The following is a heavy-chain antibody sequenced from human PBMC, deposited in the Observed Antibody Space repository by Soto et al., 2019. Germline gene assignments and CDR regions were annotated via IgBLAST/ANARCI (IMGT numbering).Heavy chain of an antibody. V-gene: IGHV1-2*02. CDR2: INPATGAA. CDR3: ARGGGVGVAGSAAFDM. D-gene: IGHD3-3*01. J-gene: IGHJ3*02. CDR1: GYPVTAYY. Sequence: QLHLVQSGAVVKKPGASVTVSCSASGYPVTAYYMHWVRQAPGRGLEWMGGINPATGAAKYTQTVQGRITRTRDTSTSTVLMELRGLTSEDTAVFYCARGGGVGVAGSAAFDMWGQGTLFTVSS.